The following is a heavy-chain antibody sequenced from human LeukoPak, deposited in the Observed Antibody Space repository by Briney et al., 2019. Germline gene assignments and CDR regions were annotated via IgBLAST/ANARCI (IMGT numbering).Heavy chain of an antibody. D-gene: IGHD1-26*01. CDR2: INAGNGNT. CDR3: ARATRYSGSVRLAYYFDY. J-gene: IGHJ4*02. CDR1: GYTFTSYA. Sequence: ASVKVSCKASGYTFTSYAMNWVRQAPGQGLEWMGWINAGNGNTKYSQEFQGRVTITRDTSASTAYMELSSLRSEDMAVYYCARATRYSGSVRLAYYFDYWGQGTLVTVSS. V-gene: IGHV1-3*03.